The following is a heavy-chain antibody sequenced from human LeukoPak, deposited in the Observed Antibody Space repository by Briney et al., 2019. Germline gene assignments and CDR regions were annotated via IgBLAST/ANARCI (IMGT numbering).Heavy chain of an antibody. V-gene: IGHV1-8*03. J-gene: IGHJ5*02. Sequence: GASVNVSCKASGYTFTSYDINWVRQATGQGREWMGWMNPNSGNTGYAQKFEGRVTITRNASISTAYMELSSLRSEDTAVYYCARDYGAYCSGGSCYSSNWFDPWGQGTLVTVSS. CDR3: ARDYGAYCSGGSCYSSNWFDP. CDR1: GYTFTSYD. D-gene: IGHD2-15*01. CDR2: MNPNSGNT.